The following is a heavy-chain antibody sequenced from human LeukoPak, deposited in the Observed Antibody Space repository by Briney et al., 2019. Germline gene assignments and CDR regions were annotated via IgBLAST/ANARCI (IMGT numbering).Heavy chain of an antibody. V-gene: IGHV1-2*02. J-gene: IGHJ4*02. Sequence: ASVKVSCKASGYTFTGYYMHWVRQAPGQGLEWMGWINPNSGGTNYAQNFQGRVTMTRDTSISTAYMELSRLRSDDTAIYYCAKDYDLRGFDYWGQGTLVTVSS. CDR3: AKDYDLRGFDY. CDR2: INPNSGGT. CDR1: GYTFTGYY. D-gene: IGHD5-12*01.